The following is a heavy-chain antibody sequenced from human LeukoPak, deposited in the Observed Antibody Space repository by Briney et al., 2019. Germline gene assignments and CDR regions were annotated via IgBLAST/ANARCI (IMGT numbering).Heavy chain of an antibody. CDR3: ARGEYYYDSSGYPDHFDY. V-gene: IGHV3-21*01. CDR1: GFTFSSYS. Sequence: PGGSLRLSCAASGFTFSSYSMNWVRQAPGKGLEWVSSISSSSSYIYYADSVKGRFTISRDNAKNSLYLQMNSLRAEDTAVCYCARGEYYYDSSGYPDHFDYWGQGTLVTVSS. CDR2: ISSSSSYI. J-gene: IGHJ4*02. D-gene: IGHD3-22*01.